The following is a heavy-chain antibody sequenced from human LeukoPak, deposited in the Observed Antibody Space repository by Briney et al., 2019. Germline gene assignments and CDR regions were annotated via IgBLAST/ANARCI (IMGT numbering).Heavy chain of an antibody. CDR3: ARDSIPYYYGSGSNTDY. V-gene: IGHV3-21*01. CDR2: ISSSSYI. Sequence: PGGSLRLSCAASGFTFSSYSMNWVRQAPGKGLEWVSSISSSSYIYYADSVKGRFTISRDNAKNSLYLQMNSLRAEDTAVYYCARDSIPYYYGSGSNTDYWGQGTLVTVSS. D-gene: IGHD3-10*01. CDR1: GFTFSSYS. J-gene: IGHJ4*02.